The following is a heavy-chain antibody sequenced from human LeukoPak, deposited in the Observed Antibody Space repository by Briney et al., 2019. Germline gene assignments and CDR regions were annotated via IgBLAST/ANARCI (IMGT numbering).Heavy chain of an antibody. CDR1: VGTFSSYA. J-gene: IGHJ1*01. CDR3: ARALGIAAAGTGYFQH. Sequence: SVKVSCKASVGTFSSYAISWVRQAPGQGLEWMGRVIPILGIANYAQKFQCRVTITADKSTSTAYLELSSLRSEDTAVYYCARALGIAAAGTGYFQHWGQGTLVTVSS. D-gene: IGHD6-13*01. V-gene: IGHV1-69*04. CDR2: VIPILGIA.